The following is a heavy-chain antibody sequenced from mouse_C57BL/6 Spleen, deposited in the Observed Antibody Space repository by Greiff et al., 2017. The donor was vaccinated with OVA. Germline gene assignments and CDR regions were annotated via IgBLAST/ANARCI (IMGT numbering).Heavy chain of an antibody. CDR3: ARWAAAYYPYCALDY. CDR2: INPGGGGT. CDR1: GYAFTNYW. V-gene: IGHV1-54*01. J-gene: IGHJ4*01. D-gene: IGHD1-1*01. Sequence: VQLQQSGAELVRPGTSVKVSCKASGYAFTNYWIEWVKQRPGQGLEWIGVINPGGGGTNYNEKFKGKATLTADKSSSTAYMQLSSLTSEDSAVYFSARWAAAYYPYCALDYWGQGTSVTVSS.